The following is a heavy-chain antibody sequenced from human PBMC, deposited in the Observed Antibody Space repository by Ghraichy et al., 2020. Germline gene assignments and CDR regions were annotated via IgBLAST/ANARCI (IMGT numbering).Heavy chain of an antibody. CDR1: GFTFSSYA. V-gene: IGHV3-23*01. CDR2: ISGSGGST. Sequence: GGSLRLSCAASGFTFSSYAMSWVRQAPGKGLEWVSAISGSGGSTYYADPVKGRFTISRDNSKNTLYLQMNSLRAEDTAVYYCAKEGSLGYYYYGMDVWGQGTTVTVSS. J-gene: IGHJ6*02. CDR3: AKEGSLGYYYYGMDV.